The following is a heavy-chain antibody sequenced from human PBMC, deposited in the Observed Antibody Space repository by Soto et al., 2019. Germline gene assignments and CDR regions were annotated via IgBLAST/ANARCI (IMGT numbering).Heavy chain of an antibody. CDR1: GGSISSYY. CDR2: IYYSGST. V-gene: IGHV4-59*01. J-gene: IGHJ4*02. Sequence: SETLSLTCTVSGGSISSYYWGWIRQPPGKGLEWIGYIYYSGSTNYNPSLKSRVTISVDTSKNQFSLKLSSVTAADTAVYYCARAHYGDYSFDYWGQGTLVTVSS. D-gene: IGHD4-17*01. CDR3: ARAHYGDYSFDY.